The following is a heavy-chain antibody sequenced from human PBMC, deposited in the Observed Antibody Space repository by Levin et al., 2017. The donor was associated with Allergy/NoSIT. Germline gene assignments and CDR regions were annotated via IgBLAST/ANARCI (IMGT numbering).Heavy chain of an antibody. V-gene: IGHV3-15*01. CDR1: GFTFNNAW. CDR2: IKSKTDGGTT. CDR3: TTRYRNTWWDFQH. D-gene: IGHD2-8*02. J-gene: IGHJ1*01. Sequence: GESLKISCAASGFTFNNAWMSWVRQAPGKGLEWVGRIKSKTDGGTTDYAAPVKDRFTISRDDSKNTLYLQMNSLRTEDTAVYYCTTRYRNTWWDFQHWGQGTLVTVSS.